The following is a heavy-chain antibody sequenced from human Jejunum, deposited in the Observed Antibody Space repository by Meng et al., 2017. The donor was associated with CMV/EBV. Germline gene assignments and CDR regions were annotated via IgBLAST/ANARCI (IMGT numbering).Heavy chain of an antibody. J-gene: IGHJ5*02. V-gene: IGHV3-53*01. CDR1: GFTVNSYY. Sequence: EVQVVESGGDLIQPGGSLRLSCAASGFTVNSYYMSWVRQAPGKGLEWVSIIYSGGTTYYADSVKGRFTISRDNSKKTLYLQMNSLRAEDTAVYYCAKPRGAGSWGRGTLVTVSS. CDR2: IYSGGTT. CDR3: AKPRGAGS. D-gene: IGHD6-19*01.